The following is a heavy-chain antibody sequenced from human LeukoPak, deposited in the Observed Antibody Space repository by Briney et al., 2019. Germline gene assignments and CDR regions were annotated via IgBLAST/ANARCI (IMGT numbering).Heavy chain of an antibody. CDR1: GGSVSSGSYY. Sequence: SETLSLTCTVSGGSVSSGSYYWSWIRQPPGKGLEWIGYIYYSGSTNYNPSLKSRVTISVDTSKNQFSLKLGSVTAADTAVYYCARVYCGGDCYSRGDYWGQGTQVTVSS. V-gene: IGHV4-61*01. D-gene: IGHD2-21*02. CDR2: IYYSGST. CDR3: ARVYCGGDCYSRGDY. J-gene: IGHJ4*02.